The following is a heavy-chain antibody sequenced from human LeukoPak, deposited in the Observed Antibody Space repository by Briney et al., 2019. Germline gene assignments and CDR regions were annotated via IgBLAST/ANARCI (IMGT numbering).Heavy chain of an antibody. CDR2: ISDASRNI. V-gene: IGHV3-21*01. CDR3: ARTDYYYSYFDP. D-gene: IGHD3-22*01. J-gene: IGHJ5*02. CDR1: GGSISSGGYY. Sequence: KSSETLSLTCTVSGGSISSGGYYWSWIRQYPGKGLEWVSSISDASRNIYYADSVKGRFTVSRDNAKSSLYLQMNSLRAEDTAVYYCARTDYYYSYFDPWGQGTLVTVSS.